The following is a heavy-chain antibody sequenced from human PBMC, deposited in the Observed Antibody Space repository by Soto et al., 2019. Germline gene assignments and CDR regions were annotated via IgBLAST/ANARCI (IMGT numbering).Heavy chain of an antibody. CDR2: IYSGGST. D-gene: IGHD3-10*01. Sequence: PGGSLRLSCAASGFTVSSNYISWVRQAPGKGLEWVSVIYSGGSTYYADSVKGRFTISRDNSKNTLYLQMNSLRAEDTAVYYCARYFGSGSYQDYYYYGMDVWGQGTTVTVS. J-gene: IGHJ6*02. CDR3: ARYFGSGSYQDYYYYGMDV. CDR1: GFTVSSNY. V-gene: IGHV3-53*01.